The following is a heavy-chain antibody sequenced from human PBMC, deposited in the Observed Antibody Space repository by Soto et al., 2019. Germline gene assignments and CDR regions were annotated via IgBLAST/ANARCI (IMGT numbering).Heavy chain of an antibody. V-gene: IGHV5-51*01. J-gene: IGHJ6*02. CDR2: IYPGDSDT. CDR1: GYSFTSYW. D-gene: IGHD5-18*01. Sequence: GESLKISCKGSGYSFTSYWIGWVRQMPGKGLEWMGIIYPGDSDTRYSPSFQGQVTISADKSISTAYLQWSSLKASDTAMYYCARRSAQPGGYYYYGMDVWGQGTTVTVSS. CDR3: ARRSAQPGGYYYYGMDV.